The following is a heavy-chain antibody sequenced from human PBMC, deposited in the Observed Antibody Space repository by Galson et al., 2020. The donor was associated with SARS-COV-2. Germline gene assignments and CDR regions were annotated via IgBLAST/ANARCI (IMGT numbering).Heavy chain of an antibody. CDR3: ARGGCSSDRCYPGAFDI. CDR1: GYTFTNYG. CDR2: ISGYNGNT. D-gene: IGHD2-15*01. Sequence: ASVKVSCKASGYTFTNYGITWVRQAPGQGLEWMGWISGYNGNTNYAQNLQGRVTMTTDTSTSTAYMEVRSLSSDATAVYYCARGGCSSDRCYPGAFDIWGQGTMVNVSS. V-gene: IGHV1-18*01. J-gene: IGHJ3*02.